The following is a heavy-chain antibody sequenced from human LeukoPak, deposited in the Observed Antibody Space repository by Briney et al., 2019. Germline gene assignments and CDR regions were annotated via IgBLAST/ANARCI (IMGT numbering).Heavy chain of an antibody. Sequence: GGSLRLSCAASGFTVSSTYISWVRQAPGKGLEWVSVIYSGGSTKYADSVKARFTISRDNSKNTVYLQMNNLRAEDTAVYYCARATLDNWGQGTLVTVSS. CDR1: GFTVSSTY. V-gene: IGHV3-53*01. CDR2: IYSGGST. CDR3: ARATLDN. J-gene: IGHJ4*02.